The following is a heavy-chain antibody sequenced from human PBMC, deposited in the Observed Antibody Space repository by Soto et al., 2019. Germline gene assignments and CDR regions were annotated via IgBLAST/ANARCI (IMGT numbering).Heavy chain of an antibody. CDR2: IYYSGST. J-gene: IGHJ5*02. Sequence: SETLSLTCTVSGGPVSSGSYYWYWIRQPPGKGLEWIGYIYYSGSTNYNPSLKSRVTIFVDTSKNEFSLKLSSVTAADTAVYYCARSVQLWPTNWLDPWGQGTLVTVSS. CDR1: GGPVSSGSYY. D-gene: IGHD5-18*01. V-gene: IGHV4-61*01. CDR3: ARSVQLWPTNWLDP.